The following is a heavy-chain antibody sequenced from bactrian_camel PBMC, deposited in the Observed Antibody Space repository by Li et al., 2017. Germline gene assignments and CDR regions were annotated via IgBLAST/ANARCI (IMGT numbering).Heavy chain of an antibody. V-gene: IGHV3S66*01. Sequence: LVESGGGSVQAGGSLILSCTAFGLTEDDLSRGWWRQAPGNECELVSSISADGNSFYADSVKGRFTISHDKYKKTLYLQMDALKSEDSATYYCAARGISVFVSDCPTDRKRYNDWGQGTQVTVS. CDR3: AARGISVFVSDCPTDRKRYND. D-gene: IGHD4*01. CDR1: GLTEDDLS. CDR2: ISADGNS. J-gene: IGHJ4*01.